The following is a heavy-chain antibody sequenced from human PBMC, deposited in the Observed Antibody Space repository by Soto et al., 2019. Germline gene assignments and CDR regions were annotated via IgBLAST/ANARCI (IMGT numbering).Heavy chain of an antibody. CDR1: GYTFTTYG. V-gene: IGHV1-18*01. D-gene: IGHD3-10*01. CDR3: ARVFFLLFSFDI. J-gene: IGHJ3*02. CDR2: ISAYNGNT. Sequence: QVQLVKSGGEVKKPGASVKVSCKASGYTFTTYGISWVRQAPGQGLEWMGWISAYNGNTSYAQKLQGRVTMTTDTSTSTAYMELRSLRSDDTAVYYCARVFFLLFSFDICGQGTMVTVSS.